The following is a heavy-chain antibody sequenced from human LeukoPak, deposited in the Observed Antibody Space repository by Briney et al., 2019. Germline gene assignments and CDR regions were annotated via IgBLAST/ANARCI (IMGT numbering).Heavy chain of an antibody. CDR2: VIPIFGTA. V-gene: IGHV1-69*06. J-gene: IGHJ6*03. CDR3: ARESTVTTLPSGYYYYMDV. CDR1: GYTFTSYY. Sequence: SVKVSCKASGYTFTSYYMHWVRQAPGQGLEWMGGVIPIFGTANYAQKFQGRVTITADKSTSTAYMELSSLRSEDTAVYYCARESTVTTLPSGYYYYMDVWGKGTTVTVSS. D-gene: IGHD4-17*01.